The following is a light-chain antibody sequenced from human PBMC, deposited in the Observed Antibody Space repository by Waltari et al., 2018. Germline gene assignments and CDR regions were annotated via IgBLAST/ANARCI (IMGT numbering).Light chain of an antibody. CDR2: RST. CDR3: QQYKKWPNS. CDR1: QGVGDH. J-gene: IGKJ4*01. V-gene: IGKV3-15*01. Sequence: CAARQGVGDHVALYHHKPIQSPRLLIFRSTTRAADSPARFSGSGSGTDFTLTISSLQPEDFAIYYGQQYKKWPNSFGGGTKVEI.